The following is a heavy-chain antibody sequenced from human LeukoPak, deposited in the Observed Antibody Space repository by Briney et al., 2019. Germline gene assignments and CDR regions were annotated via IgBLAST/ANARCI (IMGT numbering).Heavy chain of an antibody. Sequence: AGGSLRLSCAASGFTFISYEMNWVRQAPGKGLEWLSYISSSGNTIYHADSVKGRFTISRDNAKNSLYLQMNSLRVEDTAVYYCAVVPYFYMDVWGKGTTVTISS. D-gene: IGHD2-2*01. CDR1: GFTFISYE. CDR3: AVVPYFYMDV. J-gene: IGHJ6*03. CDR2: ISSSGNTI. V-gene: IGHV3-48*03.